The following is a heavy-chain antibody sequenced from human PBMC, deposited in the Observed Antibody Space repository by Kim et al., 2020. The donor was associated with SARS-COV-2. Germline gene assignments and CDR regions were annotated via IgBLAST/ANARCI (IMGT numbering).Heavy chain of an antibody. D-gene: IGHD2-21*02. V-gene: IGHV7-4-1*02. CDR1: GYTFTSYA. J-gene: IGHJ6*02. CDR2: INTNTGNP. CDR3: ARGDSSPYYYYYGMDV. Sequence: ASVKVSCKASGYTFTSYAMNWVRQAPGQGLEWMGWINTNTGNPTYAQGFTGRFVFSLDTSVSTAYLQISSLKAEDTAVYYCARGDSSPYYYYYGMDVWGQGTTVTVSS.